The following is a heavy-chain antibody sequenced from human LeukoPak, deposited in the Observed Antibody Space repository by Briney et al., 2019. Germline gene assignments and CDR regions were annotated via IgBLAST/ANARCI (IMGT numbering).Heavy chain of an antibody. CDR2: ISYDGSNK. V-gene: IGHV3-30-3*01. CDR1: GFTFSSYA. D-gene: IGHD3-22*01. CDR3: ARDDYYDSLPGYFDY. J-gene: IGHJ4*02. Sequence: PGGSLRLYCAASGFTFSSYAMHWVRQAPGKGLEWVAVISYDGSNKYYADSVKGRFTISRDNSKNTLYLQMNSLRAEDTAVYYCARDDYYDSLPGYFDYWGQGTLVTVSS.